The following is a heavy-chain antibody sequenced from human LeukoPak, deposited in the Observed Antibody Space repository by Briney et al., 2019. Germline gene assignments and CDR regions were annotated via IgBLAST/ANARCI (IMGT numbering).Heavy chain of an antibody. Sequence: KPSVTLSLTCAVSGGSITSTNWRSWVRQPPGKGLEWIGEIYHSGNTNYNSSLKSRVTMSVDKSKNQFSLKLNSVTAADTAVYYCARNGGNSDVDDWGQGTLVTVSS. J-gene: IGHJ4*02. CDR1: GGSITSTNW. CDR2: IYHSGNT. D-gene: IGHD4-23*01. CDR3: ARNGGNSDVDD. V-gene: IGHV4-4*02.